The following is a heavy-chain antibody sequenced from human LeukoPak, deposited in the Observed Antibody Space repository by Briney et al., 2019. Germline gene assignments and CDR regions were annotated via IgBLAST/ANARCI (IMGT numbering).Heavy chain of an antibody. D-gene: IGHD3-3*01. CDR3: ARTVSYYDFWSGYDNWFDP. J-gene: IGHJ5*02. CDR2: IIPIFGTA. V-gene: IGHV1-69*13. Sequence: SVKVSCKASGGTFSSYAISWVRQAPGQGLEWMGGIIPIFGTANYAQKFQGRVTITADESTCTAYMELSSLRSEDTAVYYCARTVSYYDFWSGYDNWFDPWGQGTLVTVSS. CDR1: GGTFSSYA.